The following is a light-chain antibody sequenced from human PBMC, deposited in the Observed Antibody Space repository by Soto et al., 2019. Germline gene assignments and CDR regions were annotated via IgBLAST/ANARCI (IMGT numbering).Light chain of an antibody. CDR2: GAS. J-gene: IGKJ3*01. CDR1: QGISNY. Sequence: DIQMTQSPSSLSAYLGDRVTITCRASQGISNYLAWYQQKPGRLPKLLLFGASTLQSGVPARFSGSGSGTPFTLTINRLLPEDVATDYCQKYDRAPFTFGPGTKVDFK. CDR3: QKYDRAPFT. V-gene: IGKV1-27*01.